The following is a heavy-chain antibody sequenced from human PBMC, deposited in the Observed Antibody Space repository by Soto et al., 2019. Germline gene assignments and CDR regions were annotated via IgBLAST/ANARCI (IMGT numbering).Heavy chain of an antibody. J-gene: IGHJ4*02. CDR1: GYIFSTYD. CDR2: ISGDNGNT. Sequence: QVQLVQSGAEVKKPGASVKVSCRASGYIFSTYDISWVRQAPGQGLEWMGWISGDNGNTNYAQKFQGRVNSTTDRATSTAYMEARSLRPDDTAVYYCARDQSLARQGAPDYWGQGTLVTVST. V-gene: IGHV1-18*01. CDR3: ARDQSLARQGAPDY. D-gene: IGHD2-21*01.